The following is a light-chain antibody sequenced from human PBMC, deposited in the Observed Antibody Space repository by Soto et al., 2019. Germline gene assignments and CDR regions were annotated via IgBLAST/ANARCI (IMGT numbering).Light chain of an antibody. CDR1: SSDVGRYDY. CDR3: SSHTTYSTRV. CDR2: DVS. V-gene: IGLV2-14*03. J-gene: IGLJ1*01. Sequence: QSALTQPASVSGSPGQSIAISCTGTSSDVGRYDYVSWYQHHPGKAPKLIIYDVSNRPSGVSDRFSGSKSGNTASLTISGLQADDEADYYCSSHTTYSTRVFGTGTKLTVL.